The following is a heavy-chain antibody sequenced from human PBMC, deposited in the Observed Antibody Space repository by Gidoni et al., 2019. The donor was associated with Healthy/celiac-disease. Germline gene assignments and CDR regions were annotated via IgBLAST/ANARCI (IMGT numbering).Heavy chain of an antibody. J-gene: IGHJ4*02. V-gene: IGHV3-73*02. Sequence: EVQLVESGGGLVQPGGSLKLSCAASGFTFSGSAMHWVRQASGKGLEWVGRIRSKANSYATAYAASVKGRFTISRDDSKNTAYLQMNSLKTEDTAVYYCTSNDYGDHGDPDYFDYWGQGTLVTVSS. CDR2: IRSKANSYAT. CDR1: GFTFSGSA. D-gene: IGHD4-17*01. CDR3: TSNDYGDHGDPDYFDY.